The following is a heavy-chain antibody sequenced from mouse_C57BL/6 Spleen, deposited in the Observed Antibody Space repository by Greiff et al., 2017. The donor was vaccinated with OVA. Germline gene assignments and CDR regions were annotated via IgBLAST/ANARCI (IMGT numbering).Heavy chain of an antibody. CDR1: GFNIKDYY. Sequence: VQLKESGAELVKPGASVKLSCTASGFNIKDYYMHWVKQRTEQGLEWIGRIDPEDGDTKYAPKFQGKATITADTSSNTTYLQLSSLTSEDTAVYDSARYDSFYYLDYWGQGTTLTVSS. CDR3: ARYDSFYYLDY. V-gene: IGHV14-2*01. D-gene: IGHD2-3*01. CDR2: IDPEDGDT. J-gene: IGHJ2*01.